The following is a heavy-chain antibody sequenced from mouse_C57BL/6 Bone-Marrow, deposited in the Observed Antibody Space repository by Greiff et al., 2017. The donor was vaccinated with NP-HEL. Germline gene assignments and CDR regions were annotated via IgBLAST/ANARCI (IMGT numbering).Heavy chain of an antibody. Sequence: EVKLMESVAELVRPGASVKLSCTASGFNIKNTYMHWVKQRPEQGLEWIGRIDPANGNTKYAPKFQGKATITADTYSNTAYLQLSSLTSEDTAIYYCASSPTTVVNFDYWGQGTTLTVSS. D-gene: IGHD2-9*01. CDR3: ASSPTTVVNFDY. J-gene: IGHJ2*01. CDR1: GFNIKNTY. CDR2: IDPANGNT. V-gene: IGHV14-3*01.